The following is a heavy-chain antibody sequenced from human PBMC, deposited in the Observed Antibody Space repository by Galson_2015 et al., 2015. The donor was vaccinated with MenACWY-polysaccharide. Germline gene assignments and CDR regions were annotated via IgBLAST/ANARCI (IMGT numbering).Heavy chain of an antibody. CDR2: IIPILGIA. J-gene: IGHJ4*02. Sequence: SVKVSCKASGGTFSSYTISWVRQAPGQGLEWMGRIIPILGIANYAQKFQGRVTITADKSTSTAYMELSSLRSEDTAVYYCASHALYCGGDRYSFDCWGQGTLVTVSS. CDR1: GGTFSSYT. CDR3: ASHALYCGGDRYSFDC. D-gene: IGHD2-21*02. V-gene: IGHV1-69*02.